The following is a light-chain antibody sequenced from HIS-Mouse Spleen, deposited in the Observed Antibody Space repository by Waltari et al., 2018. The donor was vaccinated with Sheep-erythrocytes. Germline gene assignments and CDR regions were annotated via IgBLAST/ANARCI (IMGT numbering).Light chain of an antibody. Sequence: QSALTQPASVSGSPGQSIPISCPGTSSDVGGYTYVSGYQPHPGKAPKLMIYEVSNRPSGVSNRFSGSKSGNTASLTISGLQAEDEADYYCSSYTSSSTQVFGGGTKLTVL. CDR3: SSYTSSSTQV. V-gene: IGLV2-14*01. J-gene: IGLJ2*01. CDR1: SSDVGGYTY. CDR2: EVS.